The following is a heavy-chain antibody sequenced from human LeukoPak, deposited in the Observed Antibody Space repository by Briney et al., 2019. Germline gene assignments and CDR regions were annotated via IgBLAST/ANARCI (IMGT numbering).Heavy chain of an antibody. CDR3: ARGEFGNYYYFYMDV. D-gene: IGHD2/OR15-2a*01. J-gene: IGHJ6*03. Sequence: GGSLRLSCAASGFIFSSYSMNWVRQAPGKGLEWVSSITSSNNYIYYGDSVKGRFTISRDEAQNSLFLQMNSLRAEDTATYYCARGEFGNYYYFYMDVWGKGTTVTVSS. CDR2: ITSSNNYI. CDR1: GFIFSSYS. V-gene: IGHV3-21*01.